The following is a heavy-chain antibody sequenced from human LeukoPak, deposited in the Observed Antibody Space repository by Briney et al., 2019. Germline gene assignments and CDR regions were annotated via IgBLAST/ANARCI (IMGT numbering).Heavy chain of an antibody. V-gene: IGHV3-23*01. CDR3: AKEGQRSSGSYYVY. CDR1: GFTFSSYA. Sequence: PGGSLRLSCAASGFTFSSYAMSWVRQAPEKGLEWVSAISGSGGSTYYADSVKGRFTISRDNSKNTLYLQMNSLRPEDTAVYYCAKEGQRSSGSYYVYWGQGTLVTVSS. CDR2: ISGSGGST. J-gene: IGHJ4*02. D-gene: IGHD3-10*01.